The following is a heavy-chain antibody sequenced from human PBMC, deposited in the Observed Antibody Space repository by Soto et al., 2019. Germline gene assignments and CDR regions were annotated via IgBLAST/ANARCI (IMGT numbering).Heavy chain of an antibody. CDR1: GFTFSGFD. J-gene: IGHJ4*02. CDR2: IGTAGDT. V-gene: IGHV3-13*01. CDR3: ARGQEVGAYFSDS. Sequence: PGGSLRLSCEASGFTFSGFDMHWVRQPTGKGLEWVSTIGTAGDTYYADAVKGRFTISRDNSKNSLSLQMNSLRAGDTAVYFCARGQEVGAYFSDSWGQGTKVTVSS. D-gene: IGHD3-16*01.